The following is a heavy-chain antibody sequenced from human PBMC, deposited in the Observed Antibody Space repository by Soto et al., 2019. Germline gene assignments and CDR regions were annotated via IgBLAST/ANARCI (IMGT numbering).Heavy chain of an antibody. CDR1: GFTFTSSA. D-gene: IGHD4-17*01. Sequence: SVKVSCKASGFTFTSSAFQWVRQARGQRLEWIGWIAVGSGYTNYAQRFQDRVTLTRDMSTATTYMELSRLTSEDTAIYYCAEDATVWQQTVPSHYRGQGTLVTVSS. J-gene: IGHJ4*02. CDR2: IAVGSGYT. V-gene: IGHV1-58*01. CDR3: AEDATVWQQTVPSHY.